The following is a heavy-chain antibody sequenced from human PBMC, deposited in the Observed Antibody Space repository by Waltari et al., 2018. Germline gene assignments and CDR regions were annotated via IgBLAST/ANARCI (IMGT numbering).Heavy chain of an antibody. CDR1: GGSFSGYY. Sequence: QVQLQQWGAGLLKPSETLSLTCAVYGGSFSGYYWSWIRQPPGKGLEWIGEINHSGSTNYNPSLKSRVTISVDTSKNQFSLKLSSVTAADTAVYYCARGRRAGAAFDIWGQGTMVTVSS. V-gene: IGHV4-34*01. J-gene: IGHJ3*02. CDR3: ARGRRAGAAFDI. CDR2: INHSGST. D-gene: IGHD1-1*01.